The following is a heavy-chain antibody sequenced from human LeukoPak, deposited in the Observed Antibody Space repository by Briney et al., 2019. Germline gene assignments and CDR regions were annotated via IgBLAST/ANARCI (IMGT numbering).Heavy chain of an antibody. CDR1: GGSFSGYY. CDR3: AREKSPQRGYSAPYYFDY. Sequence: KPLETLSLTCAVHGGSFSGYYWSWIPQPPGKGLEWNGEINHSGSTNNNPSLKSRITISVDTSKNQFSLKLSSMTAADTAVYYCAREKSPQRGYSAPYYFDYWGQGILVTVSS. CDR2: INHSGST. V-gene: IGHV4-34*01. D-gene: IGHD5-12*01. J-gene: IGHJ4*02.